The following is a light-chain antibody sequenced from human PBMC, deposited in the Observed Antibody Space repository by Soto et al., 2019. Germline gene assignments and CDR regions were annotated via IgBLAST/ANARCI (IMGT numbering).Light chain of an antibody. CDR3: CSYAGAFAYV. CDR2: DVN. CDR1: SSDVGGYYY. Sequence: QSVLTQPPSVSGSPGQSVTISCTGSSSDVGGYYYVSWYQKHPGKAPKLMIYDVNERPSGVPYRFSGSKSGNTASLTISGLQADDEADYFCCSYAGAFAYVFGTGTKVTVL. V-gene: IGLV2-11*01. J-gene: IGLJ1*01.